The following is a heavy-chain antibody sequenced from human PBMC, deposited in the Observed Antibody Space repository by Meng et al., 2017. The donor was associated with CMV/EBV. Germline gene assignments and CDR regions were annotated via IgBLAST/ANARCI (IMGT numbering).Heavy chain of an antibody. D-gene: IGHD1-26*01. CDR1: GFTFGDYA. Sequence: GESLKISCTASGFTFGDYAMSWVRQAPGKGLEWVGFIRSKAYGGTTEYAASVKGRFTISRDDSKSIAYLQMNSLKTEDTAVYYCTRDFEVGATEGYWGQGTLVTVSS. CDR3: TRDFEVGATEGY. J-gene: IGHJ4*02. V-gene: IGHV3-49*04. CDR2: IRSKAYGGTT.